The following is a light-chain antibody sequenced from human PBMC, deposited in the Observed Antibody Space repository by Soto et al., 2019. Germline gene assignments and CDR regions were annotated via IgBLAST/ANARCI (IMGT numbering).Light chain of an antibody. J-gene: IGKJ5*01. Sequence: IQLTQSPSSLSASVGDXVTFTCRASVDISSYLAWYQQKPGTAPKLLIYAAYALHSGVKSRFSGSGSGTDFTLTIRSMQPEEFAIYFCQQLKNYPITCGQGTRLEI. CDR2: AAY. V-gene: IGKV1-9*01. CDR3: QQLKNYPIT. CDR1: VDISSY.